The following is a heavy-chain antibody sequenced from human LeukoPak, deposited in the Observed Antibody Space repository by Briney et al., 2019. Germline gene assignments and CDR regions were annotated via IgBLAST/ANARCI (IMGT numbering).Heavy chain of an antibody. Sequence: PSETLSLTCSVSGVSVTNHYWKWIRPPPGKGLEWSGYISYSASTNYNPSHKSRVTMSLDPSKSQFSLKLSSVPAADTAGYYCARGRTPDYWGQGTLVTVSS. V-gene: IGHV4-59*02. CDR1: GVSVTNHY. D-gene: IGHD1/OR15-1a*01. CDR3: ARGRTPDY. J-gene: IGHJ4*02. CDR2: ISYSAST.